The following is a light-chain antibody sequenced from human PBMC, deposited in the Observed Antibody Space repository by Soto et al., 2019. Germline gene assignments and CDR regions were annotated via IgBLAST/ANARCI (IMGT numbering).Light chain of an antibody. CDR3: QHYNGY. Sequence: IQLPHSPSTLFAFLGPRFSIPSRAIQIISSWLAWYQQKPGKAPKLLIYDASTLESGVPSRFSGSGSGTEFILTIRSLQPDDFATYYCQHYNGYFGQGTKLEIK. V-gene: IGKV1-5*01. CDR1: QIISSW. CDR2: DAS. J-gene: IGKJ2*01.